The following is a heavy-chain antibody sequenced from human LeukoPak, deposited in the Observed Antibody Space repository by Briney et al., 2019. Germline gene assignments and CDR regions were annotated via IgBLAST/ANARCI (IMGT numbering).Heavy chain of an antibody. Sequence: SVKVSCKASGGAFSSYAISWVRQAPGQGLEWRGGIIPIFGTANYAQKFQGRVAITADESTSTAYMELSSLRSEDTAVYYCASSTLDYYDSSGYYCGGYWGQGTLVTVSS. CDR3: ASSTLDYYDSSGYYCGGY. J-gene: IGHJ4*02. D-gene: IGHD3-22*01. V-gene: IGHV1-69*01. CDR1: GGAFSSYA. CDR2: IIPIFGTA.